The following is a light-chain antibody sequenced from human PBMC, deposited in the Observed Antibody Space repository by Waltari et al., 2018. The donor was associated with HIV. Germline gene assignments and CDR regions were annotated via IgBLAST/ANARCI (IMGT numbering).Light chain of an antibody. CDR3: LLYVGTGIWV. Sequence: QTVVTQETSFSVSPGGTVTFTCGLRSDYVPSRYYPSWYQTTPGLPPRILIYDTNTRSSGVPDRFSGSILGNKAALTITGAQSDDESEYYCLLYVGTGIWVFGGGTKLTVL. CDR2: DTN. J-gene: IGLJ3*02. V-gene: IGLV8-61*01. CDR1: SDYVPSRYY.